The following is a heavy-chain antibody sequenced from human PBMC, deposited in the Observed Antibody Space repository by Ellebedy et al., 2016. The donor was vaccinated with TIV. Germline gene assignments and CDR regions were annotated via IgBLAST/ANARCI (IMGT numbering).Heavy chain of an antibody. CDR2: INQDGSDK. D-gene: IGHD4-11*01. CDR3: ARQFTAYSYGFDL. Sequence: GGSLRLSXEASGFTFNLYWMTWVRLAPGKGLDWVANINQDGSDKYYVDSVKGRFTISRGNTKNSLYLQMNSLRAEDTAVYYCARQFTAYSYGFDLWGRGTMVTVPS. J-gene: IGHJ3*01. V-gene: IGHV3-7*01. CDR1: GFTFNLYW.